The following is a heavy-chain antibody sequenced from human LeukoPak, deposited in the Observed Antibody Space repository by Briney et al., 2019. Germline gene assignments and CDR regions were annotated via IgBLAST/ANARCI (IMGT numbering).Heavy chain of an antibody. V-gene: IGHV4-34*01. CDR2: INHSGST. Sequence: SETLSLTCAVYGGSFSGYYWSWIRQPPGKGLEWIGEINHSGSTNYNPSLKSRVTISVDTSKNQFSLKLSSVTAADTAVYYCAREAAVAGTTYWYFDLWGRGTLVTVSS. CDR1: GGSFSGYY. CDR3: AREAAVAGTTYWYFDL. J-gene: IGHJ2*01. D-gene: IGHD6-13*01.